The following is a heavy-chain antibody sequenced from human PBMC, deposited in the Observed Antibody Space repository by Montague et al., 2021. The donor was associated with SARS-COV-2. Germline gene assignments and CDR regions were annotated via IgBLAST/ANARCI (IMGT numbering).Heavy chain of an antibody. CDR3: ARGHRAPDMDV. CDR1: GDSVSNNRVA. CDR2: TYYRSNWYN. Sequence: CAISGDSVSNNRVAWTWFRQSPSRGLEWLGRTYYRSNWYNDYATSVKGRITVNPDTSKNQFSLRLNSVTPDDTAVYYCARGHRAPDMDVWGHGTAVTVSS. V-gene: IGHV6-1*01. J-gene: IGHJ6*02.